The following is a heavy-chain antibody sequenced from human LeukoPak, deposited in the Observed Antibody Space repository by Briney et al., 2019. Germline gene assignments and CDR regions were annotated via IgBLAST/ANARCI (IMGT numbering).Heavy chain of an antibody. V-gene: IGHV5-51*01. CDR1: GYRFTSKW. CDR3: ARRSEGMATSAFDC. CDR2: IYPGDSDI. D-gene: IGHD5-24*01. Sequence: GESLKISCKASGYRFTSKWIAWVRQVPGKGLEWMGIIYPGDSDIRYSPSFQGQVTISVDKSISSASLQWSSLKASDTATYYCARRSEGMATSAFDCWGQGTVVTVST. J-gene: IGHJ4*02.